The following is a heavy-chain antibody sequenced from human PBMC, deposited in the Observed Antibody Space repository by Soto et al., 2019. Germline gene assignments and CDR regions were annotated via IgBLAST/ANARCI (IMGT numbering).Heavy chain of an antibody. CDR2: IGTAGDT. CDR3: ARGSSGWNHYYLDV. CDR1: GFTFSSYD. V-gene: IGHV3-13*01. D-gene: IGHD6-19*01. Sequence: GGSLRLSCAASGFTFSSYDMHWVRQAPGKGLEWVSGIGTAGDTYYPGSVRGRFTISRENAKNSLYLQMNSLRAGDTAVYFCARGSSGWNHYYLDVWGKGTTVTVSS. J-gene: IGHJ6*03.